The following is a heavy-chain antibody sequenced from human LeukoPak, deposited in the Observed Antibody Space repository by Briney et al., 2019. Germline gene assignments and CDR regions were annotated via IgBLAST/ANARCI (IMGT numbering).Heavy chain of an antibody. CDR3: ARDLNSGGSF. D-gene: IGHD2-15*01. CDR2: ISGNGGNT. Sequence: PGGSLRLSCAASGFTFSTFAMSWVRQAPGKGLEWVSGISGNGGNTYYADSVRGRFTISRDNSKNTLYLQMNSLRAEDTAVYYCARDLNSGGSFWGQGTLVTVSS. J-gene: IGHJ4*02. CDR1: GFTFSTFA. V-gene: IGHV3-23*01.